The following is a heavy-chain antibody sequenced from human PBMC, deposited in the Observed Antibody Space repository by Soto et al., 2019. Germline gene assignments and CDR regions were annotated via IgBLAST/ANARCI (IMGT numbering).Heavy chain of an antibody. CDR3: ASSHYYGSGSSTLHYFDY. J-gene: IGHJ4*02. D-gene: IGHD3-10*01. V-gene: IGHV4-34*01. CDR2: INHSGST. CDR1: GGSLSGYS. Sequence: SHTLSVTCAGWGGSLSGYSWSWMRQRPGKGLEWIGEINHSGSTNYNPSLKSRVTISVDTSKNQFSLKLSSVTAADTAVYYCASSHYYGSGSSTLHYFDYWGQGTLVTVPS.